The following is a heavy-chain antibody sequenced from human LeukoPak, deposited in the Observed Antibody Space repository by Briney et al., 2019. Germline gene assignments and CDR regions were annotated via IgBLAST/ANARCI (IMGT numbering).Heavy chain of an antibody. Sequence: GRSLRLSCAGSGFTFSHYGMHWVRQAPGQGLEWVAVISHDGSHKNYADSVKGRFSISRDNSKDTLYLQLNSLRAEDTAVYYCAKGIGSEPDFWGQGTLVTVSS. CDR2: ISHDGSHK. J-gene: IGHJ4*02. CDR1: GFTFSHYG. V-gene: IGHV3-30*18. CDR3: AKGIGSEPDF. D-gene: IGHD1-26*01.